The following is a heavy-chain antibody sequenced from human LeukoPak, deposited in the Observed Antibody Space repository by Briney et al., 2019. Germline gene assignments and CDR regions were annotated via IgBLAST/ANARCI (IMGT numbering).Heavy chain of an antibody. CDR2: ISGSGGST. D-gene: IGHD3-9*01. J-gene: IGHJ4*02. CDR1: GFTFSSYA. V-gene: IGHV3-23*01. CDR3: AKEELRYFDWLSTPVDY. Sequence: GGSLRLSCAASGFTFSSYAMSWVRQAPGKGLEWVSAISGSGGSTYYADSVKGRFTISRDNSKNTLYLQMNSLRAEDTAVYYCAKEELRYFDWLSTPVDYWGQGTLVTVSS.